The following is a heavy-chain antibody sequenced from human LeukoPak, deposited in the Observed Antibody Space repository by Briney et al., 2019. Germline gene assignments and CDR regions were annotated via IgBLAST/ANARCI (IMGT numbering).Heavy chain of an antibody. D-gene: IGHD6-19*01. Sequence: GGSLRLSCSASGFTFSNYALAWVRQAPGQGLEYVSVITNNGISTYYADSVKGRFTISRDNSKSTLYLQMNSLRAEDTAVYYCAKGGPRSDSGWYDYWGQGTLVTVSS. CDR2: ITNNGIST. V-gene: IGHV3-64*04. J-gene: IGHJ4*02. CDR1: GFTFSNYA. CDR3: AKGGPRSDSGWYDY.